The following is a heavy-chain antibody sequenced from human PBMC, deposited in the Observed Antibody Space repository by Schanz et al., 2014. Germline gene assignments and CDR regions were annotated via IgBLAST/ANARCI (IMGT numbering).Heavy chain of an antibody. CDR1: GFIFSAYT. CDR3: AQASGTCKDPIAY. J-gene: IGHJ4*02. V-gene: IGHV3-21*01. CDR2: ISSGGSNI. D-gene: IGHD6-19*01. Sequence: DVQLVDSGGGLVQPGESLRLSCAASGFIFSAYTMNWVRQAPGKGLEWVSSISSGGSNIYYADSLKGRFTISRDNARNTLLLQLNSLRVEESGVYCCAQASGTCKDPIAYWGQGVLVIVSS.